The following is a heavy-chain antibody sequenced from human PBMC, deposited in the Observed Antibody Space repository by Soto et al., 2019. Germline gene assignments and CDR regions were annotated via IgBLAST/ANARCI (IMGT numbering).Heavy chain of an antibody. CDR3: ARDPEGGGSAVREDY. D-gene: IGHD6-25*01. V-gene: IGHV3-7*01. Sequence: EVQLVESGGGLVQPGGSLRLSCTTAGFTFRNYWMNWVRQAPGKGLEWVAIIKEDGSEKYYVDSVKGRFTISRDNAEKSLYLQMNSLRAEDTAVNYCARDPEGGGSAVREDYWGQGTLVTVSS. J-gene: IGHJ4*02. CDR1: GFTFRNYW. CDR2: IKEDGSEK.